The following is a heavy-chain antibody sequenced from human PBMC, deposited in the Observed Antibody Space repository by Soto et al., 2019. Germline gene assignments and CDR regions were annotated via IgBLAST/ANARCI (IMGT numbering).Heavy chain of an antibody. CDR1: GYTFTSYG. D-gene: IGHD1-26*01. CDR2: ISAYNGNT. CDR3: ARDAAVGLFDY. J-gene: IGHJ4*02. V-gene: IGHV1-18*01. Sequence: ASVKVSCKASGYTFTSYGISWVRQAPGQGLGRMGWISAYNGNTNYAQKLQGRVTMTTDTSTSTAYMELRSLRSVYTAVYYCARDAAVGLFDYWGQGTLVTVSS.